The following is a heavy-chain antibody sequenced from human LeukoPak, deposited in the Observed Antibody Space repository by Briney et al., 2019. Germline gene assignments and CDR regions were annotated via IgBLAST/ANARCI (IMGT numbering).Heavy chain of an antibody. J-gene: IGHJ5*02. CDR1: GYSISSGYY. V-gene: IGHV4-38-2*01. CDR2: IYHSGST. CDR3: ARTNSVSDP. D-gene: IGHD2-8*01. Sequence: PSETLSLTCAVSGYSISSGYYWGWIRQPPGKGLEWIGSIYHSGSTYYNPSLKSRVTISVDTSKNQFSLKLSSVTAADTAVYYCARTNSVSDPWGQGTLVTVSS.